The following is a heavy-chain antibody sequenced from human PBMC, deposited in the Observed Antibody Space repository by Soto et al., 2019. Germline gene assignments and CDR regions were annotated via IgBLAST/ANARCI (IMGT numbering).Heavy chain of an antibody. CDR3: ASSRALFGVVIRIDY. CDR1: GAAFSSYT. J-gene: IGHJ4*02. CDR2: IIPIFGTA. D-gene: IGHD3-3*01. Sequence: HVSRKPSGAAFSSYTISWVRHDPRHGLGWMGGIIPIFGTANYAYKFQGRVTITADESTSTAFMELSSLRSEDTAVYYCASSRALFGVVIRIDYWGQGTLVTVSS. V-gene: IGHV1-69*01.